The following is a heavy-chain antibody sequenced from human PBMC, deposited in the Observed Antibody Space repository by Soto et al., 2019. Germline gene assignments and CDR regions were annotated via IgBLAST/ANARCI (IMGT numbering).Heavy chain of an antibody. CDR3: AREGSGYYPDY. Sequence: GGSLILSCAASGFTFDDYGMSWVRQAPGKGLEWVSGINWNGGSTGYADSVKGRFTISRDNAKNSLYLQMNSLRAEDTALYHCAREGSGYYPDYWGQGTLVTVSS. J-gene: IGHJ4*02. D-gene: IGHD2-15*01. V-gene: IGHV3-20*01. CDR1: GFTFDDYG. CDR2: INWNGGST.